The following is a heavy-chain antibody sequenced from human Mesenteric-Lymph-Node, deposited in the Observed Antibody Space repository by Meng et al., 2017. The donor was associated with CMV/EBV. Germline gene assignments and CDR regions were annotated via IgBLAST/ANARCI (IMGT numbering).Heavy chain of an antibody. J-gene: IGHJ4*02. Sequence: GESLKISCKGSGNTLTNYWIGWVRQMPGKGLEWMGIIYPGDSATRYSPSFQGQVTISADKSINTAYLQWSSLKASDTAMYYCARGGGRGDYCFDYWGQGTLVTVSS. CDR2: IYPGDSAT. CDR1: GNTLTNYW. D-gene: IGHD2-21*02. CDR3: ARGGGRGDYCFDY. V-gene: IGHV5-51*01.